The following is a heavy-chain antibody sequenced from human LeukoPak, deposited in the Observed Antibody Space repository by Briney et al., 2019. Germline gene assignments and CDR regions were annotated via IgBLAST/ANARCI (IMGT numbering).Heavy chain of an antibody. CDR2: IIPIFGTA. CDR1: GGTFSSYA. CDR3: ARDPGNCGGDCYYP. Sequence: GASVKVSCKASGGTFSSYAISWVRQAPGQGLEWMGGIIPIFGTANYAQKFQGRVTITADESTSTAYMELSSLRSEDTAVYYCARDPGNCGGDCYYPWGQGTLVTVSS. V-gene: IGHV1-69*13. D-gene: IGHD2-21*02. J-gene: IGHJ5*02.